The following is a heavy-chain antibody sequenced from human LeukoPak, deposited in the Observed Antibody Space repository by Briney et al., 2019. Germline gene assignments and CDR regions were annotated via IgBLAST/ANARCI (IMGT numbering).Heavy chain of an antibody. CDR1: GGSINNYY. D-gene: IGHD4-23*01. Sequence: SETLSLTCIVSGGSINNYYWSWIRQPAGKGLEWIGRIYTGGTTNYNPSLKSRVTMSFDTSKNQFSLRLSSVTAADTAVYYCARDLNSALWGQGTLVTVSS. CDR3: ARDLNSAL. CDR2: IYTGGTT. J-gene: IGHJ4*02. V-gene: IGHV4-4*07.